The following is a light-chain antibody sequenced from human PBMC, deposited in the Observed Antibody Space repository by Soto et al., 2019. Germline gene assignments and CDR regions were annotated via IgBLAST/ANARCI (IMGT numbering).Light chain of an antibody. CDR1: SSDVGAYNY. V-gene: IGLV2-8*01. CDR3: SSHGGANNFYV. CDR2: EVT. Sequence: QSALTQPPSASGSPGQSVTISCTGTSSDVGAYNYVSWYQQHPGKVPKLIIYEVTKRPSGVPDRFSASKSGNTASLTVSGPQAEDEADYYCSSHGGANNFYVFGTGTKLTVL. J-gene: IGLJ1*01.